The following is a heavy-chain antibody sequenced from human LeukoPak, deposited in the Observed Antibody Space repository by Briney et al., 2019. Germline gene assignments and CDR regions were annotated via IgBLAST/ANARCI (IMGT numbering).Heavy chain of an antibody. Sequence: SSETLSLTCTVSGGSISSYYWSWIRQPPGKGLEWIGYIYYSGSTNYNPSLKSRVTISVDTSKNQFSLKLSSVTAADTAVYYCARGDGRYYYMDVWGKGTTVTVSS. D-gene: IGHD3/OR15-3a*01. CDR3: ARGDGRYYYMDV. J-gene: IGHJ6*03. V-gene: IGHV4-59*01. CDR2: IYYSGST. CDR1: GGSISSYY.